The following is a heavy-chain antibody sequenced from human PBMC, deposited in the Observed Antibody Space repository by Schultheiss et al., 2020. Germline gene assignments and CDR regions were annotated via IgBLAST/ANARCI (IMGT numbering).Heavy chain of an antibody. D-gene: IGHD6-6*01. J-gene: IGHJ6*03. Sequence: GGSLRLSCAASGFTFSSYYMSGVRQAPEKGPEWVSSISSSSSYIYYADSVKGRFTISRDNAKNSLYLQMNSLRAEDTAVYYCARDGGDYSSSSPRSAHYMGVWGKGTTVTVSS. CDR3: ARDGGDYSSSSPRSAHYMGV. CDR2: ISSSSSYI. V-gene: IGHV3-21*01. CDR1: GFTFSSYY.